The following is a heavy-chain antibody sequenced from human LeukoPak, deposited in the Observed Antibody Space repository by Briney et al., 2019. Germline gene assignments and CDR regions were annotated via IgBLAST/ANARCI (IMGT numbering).Heavy chain of an antibody. V-gene: IGHV4-34*01. CDR3: ARGRQDVTMIVVVMTAVSYYLDV. J-gene: IGHJ6*03. CDR1: GGSFSDYS. CDR2: INYSGGT. D-gene: IGHD3-22*01. Sequence: SETLSLTCAVYGGSFSDYSWTWIRQPPGKGLEWIGEINYSGGTNHNPSLMSRVIMSVDTSKNQISLKVNSVTAADTAVYYCARGRQDVTMIVVVMTAVSYYLDVWGKGTTVTVS.